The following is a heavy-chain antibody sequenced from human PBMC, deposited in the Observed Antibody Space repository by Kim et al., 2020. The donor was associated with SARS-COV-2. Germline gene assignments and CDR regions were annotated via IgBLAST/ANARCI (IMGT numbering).Heavy chain of an antibody. CDR3: GRDVFGSGSY. D-gene: IGHD6-19*01. J-gene: IGHJ4*02. CDR1: GLSFTPYW. Sequence: GGSLRLSCVGTGLSFTPYWMDWVRQAPGKGLEWVANIKYDGSEINYVGSVRGRFTISRDNAKNSVFLQMNNLRAEDTGLYYCGRDVFGSGSYWGQGSLVTVSS. V-gene: IGHV3-7*01. CDR2: IKYDGSEI.